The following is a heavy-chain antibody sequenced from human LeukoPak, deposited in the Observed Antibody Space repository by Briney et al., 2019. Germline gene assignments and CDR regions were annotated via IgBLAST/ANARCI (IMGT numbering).Heavy chain of an antibody. CDR2: ISYDGSNK. J-gene: IGHJ4*02. CDR3: AGERTLVVTATGHFDY. V-gene: IGHV3-30-3*01. Sequence: PGGSLRLSCAASGFTFSSYAMHWVRQAPGKGLEWVAVISYDGSNKYYADSVKGRFTISRDNSKNTLYLQMNSLRAEDTAVYYCAGERTLVVTATGHFDYWGQGTLVTVSS. D-gene: IGHD2-21*02. CDR1: GFTFSSYA.